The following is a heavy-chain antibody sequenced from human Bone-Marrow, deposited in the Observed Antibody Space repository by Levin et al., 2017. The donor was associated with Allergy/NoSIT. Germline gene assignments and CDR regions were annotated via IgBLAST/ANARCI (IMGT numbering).Heavy chain of an antibody. V-gene: IGHV4-34*01. CDR1: GGSFSGYY. D-gene: IGHD1-7*01. CDR3: AREAPPRYNWNYRKRGAFDI. Sequence: SETLSLTCAVYGGSFSGYYWSWIRQPPGKGLEWIGEINHSGSTNYNPSLKSRVTISVDTSKNQFSLKLSSVTAADTAVYYCAREAPPRYNWNYRKRGAFDIWGQGTMVTVSS. J-gene: IGHJ3*02. CDR2: INHSGST.